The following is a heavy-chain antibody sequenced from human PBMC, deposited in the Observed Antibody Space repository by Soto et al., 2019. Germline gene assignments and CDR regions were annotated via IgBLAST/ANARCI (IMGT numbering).Heavy chain of an antibody. CDR3: ARNVYDVYYYYYGMDV. CDR2: IYPGDSDT. J-gene: IGHJ6*02. Sequence: WESLKISCKGSGYSFTSYWIGWVRQMPGKGLEWMGIIYPGDSDTRYSPSFQGQVTISADKSISTAYLQWSSLKASDTAMYYCARNVYDVYYYYYGMDVGGQGTTVTVSS. V-gene: IGHV5-51*01. D-gene: IGHD5-12*01. CDR1: GYSFTSYW.